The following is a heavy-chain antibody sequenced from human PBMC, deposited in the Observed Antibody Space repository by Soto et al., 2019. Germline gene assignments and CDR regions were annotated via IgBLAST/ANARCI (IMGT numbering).Heavy chain of an antibody. CDR1: GFSFSNAW. Sequence: GGSLRLSCAASGFSFSNAWMSWVRQAPGKGLEWVGRVKTKADGGTTDYAAPVKGRFTISRDDSRNTLFLQINSLKTEDTAVYLGTDRAAATGFFDYWGHGTLVTVSS. V-gene: IGHV3-15*01. J-gene: IGHJ4*01. D-gene: IGHD6-13*01. CDR3: TDRAAATGFFDY. CDR2: VKTKADGGTT.